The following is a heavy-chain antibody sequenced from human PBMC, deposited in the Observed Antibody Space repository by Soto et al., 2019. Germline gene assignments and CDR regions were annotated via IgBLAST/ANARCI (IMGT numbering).Heavy chain of an antibody. V-gene: IGHV5-51*01. J-gene: IGHJ6*02. CDR2: IYPGDSDT. CDR3: ARPRRSSYDYYYGMDV. D-gene: IGHD1-26*01. Sequence: IRQPPGKGLEWMGIIYPGDSDTRYSPSFQGQVTISADKSISTAYLQWSSLKASDTAMYYCARPRRSSYDYYYGMDVWGQGTTVTVSS.